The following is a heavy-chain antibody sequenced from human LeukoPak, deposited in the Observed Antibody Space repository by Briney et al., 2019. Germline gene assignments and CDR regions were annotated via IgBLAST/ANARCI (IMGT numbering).Heavy chain of an antibody. CDR2: IYYSGST. CDR3: ACGYSSSWYYDAFNI. V-gene: IGHV4-59*12. J-gene: IGHJ3*02. D-gene: IGHD6-13*01. Sequence: PSETLSLTCTVSGGSISSYYWSWIRQPPGKGLEWIGYIYYSGSTNYNPSLKSRVTISVDTSKNQFSLKLSSVTAADTAVYYCACGYSSSWYYDAFNIWGQGTMVTVSS. CDR1: GGSISSYY.